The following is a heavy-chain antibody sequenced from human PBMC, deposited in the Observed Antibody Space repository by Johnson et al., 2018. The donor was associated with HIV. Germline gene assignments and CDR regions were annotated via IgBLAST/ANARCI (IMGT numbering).Heavy chain of an antibody. J-gene: IGHJ3*02. CDR1: GFTFDDYG. CDR2: INWNGGST. Sequence: VQLVESGGVVVQPGGSLRLSCAASGFTFDDYGMSWVRQAPGKGLEWVSGINWNGGSTGYADSVKGRFTISRDNAKNSLYLQMNSLRAEDTALYYCARDRYSSSSGAFDIWGQGTMVTVSS. D-gene: IGHD6-6*01. V-gene: IGHV3-20*04. CDR3: ARDRYSSSSGAFDI.